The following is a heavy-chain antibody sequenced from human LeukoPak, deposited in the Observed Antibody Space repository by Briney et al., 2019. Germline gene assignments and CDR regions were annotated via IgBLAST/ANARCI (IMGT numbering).Heavy chain of an antibody. J-gene: IGHJ4*02. V-gene: IGHV4-59*01. Sequence: SETPSLTCTVSGGSISSYYWNWIRQPPGKGLEWIGYIYYSGSTNYNPSLKSRVTISVDTSKNQFSLKLSSVTAADTAVYYCARGGYSYGYGYWGQGTLVTVSS. D-gene: IGHD5-18*01. CDR3: ARGGYSYGYGY. CDR1: GGSISSYY. CDR2: IYYSGST.